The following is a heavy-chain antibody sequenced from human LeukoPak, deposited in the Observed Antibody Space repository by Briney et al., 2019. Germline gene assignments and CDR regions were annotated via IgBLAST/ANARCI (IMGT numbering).Heavy chain of an antibody. CDR1: GFTFSSYG. CDR2: ISYDGSNK. V-gene: IGHV3-30*03. J-gene: IGHJ4*02. D-gene: IGHD3-10*01. Sequence: PGRSLRLSCAASGFTFSSYGMHWVRQAPGKGLEWVAVISYDGSNKYYADSVKGRFTISRDSSKNSLSLQMNSLRDEDTAVYYCVLGSPFDYWGQGTLVTVSS. CDR3: VLGSPFDY.